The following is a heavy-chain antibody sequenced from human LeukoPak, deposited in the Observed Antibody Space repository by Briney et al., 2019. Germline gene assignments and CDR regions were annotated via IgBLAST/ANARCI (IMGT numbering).Heavy chain of an antibody. V-gene: IGHV4-59*01. CDR3: ARDHCGGDCDYCYMDV. CDR2: IYYSGST. D-gene: IGHD2-21*02. J-gene: IGHJ6*03. CDR1: GGSFSGYY. Sequence: SETLSLTCAVYGGSFSGYYWSWIRQPPGKGLEWIGYIYYSGSTNYNPSLKSRVTISVDTSKNQFSLKLSSVTAADTAVYYCARDHCGGDCDYCYMDVWGKGTTVTVSS.